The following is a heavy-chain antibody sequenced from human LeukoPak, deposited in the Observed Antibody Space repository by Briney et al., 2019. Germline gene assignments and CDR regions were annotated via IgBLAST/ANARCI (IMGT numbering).Heavy chain of an antibody. CDR2: IYYSGST. CDR3: AREPSGRYYFDY. CDR1: GGSISSGGYY. V-gene: IGHV4-31*03. Sequence: SQTLSLTCTVSGGSISSGGYYWSWIRQHPGKGLEWIGYIYYSGSTYYNPSLKSRVTISVDTSKNQFSLKLSSVTAADTAVYYCAREPSGRYYFDYWGQGTLVTVS. D-gene: IGHD1-26*01. J-gene: IGHJ4*02.